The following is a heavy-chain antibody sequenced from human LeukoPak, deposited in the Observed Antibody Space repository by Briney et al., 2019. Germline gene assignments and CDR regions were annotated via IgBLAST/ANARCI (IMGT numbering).Heavy chain of an antibody. J-gene: IGHJ4*02. V-gene: IGHV4-61*02. CDR3: ARDPGDYVDY. CDR1: GGSISSGSYY. CDR2: IYTSGST. Sequence: SQTLSLTRTVSGGSISSGSYYWSWIRQPAGKGLEWIGRIYTSGSTNYNPSPKSRVTISVDTSKNQFSLKLSSVTAADTAVYYCARDPGDYVDYWGQGTLVTVSS.